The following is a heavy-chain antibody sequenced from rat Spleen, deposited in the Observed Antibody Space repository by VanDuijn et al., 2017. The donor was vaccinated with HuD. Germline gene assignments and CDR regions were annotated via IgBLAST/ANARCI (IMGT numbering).Heavy chain of an antibody. Sequence: EVRLVESDGGLVQPGGSLKLSCAASGFTFSDYYMAWVRQAPTKGLEWVATISYDGSTTYYRDSVKGRFTISRDNAKSTLYLQMDSLRSEDTATYYCARREATYYGYTDWYFHFWGPGTMVTVSS. V-gene: IGHV5-29*01. CDR1: GFTFSDYY. CDR3: ARREATYYGYTDWYFHF. J-gene: IGHJ1*01. CDR2: ISYDGSTT. D-gene: IGHD1-9*01.